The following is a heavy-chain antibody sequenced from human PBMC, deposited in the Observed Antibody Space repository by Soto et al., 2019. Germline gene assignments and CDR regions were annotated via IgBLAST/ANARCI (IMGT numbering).Heavy chain of an antibody. CDR2: VYHTGYT. CDR3: AKEPLEGGWAARTGSWFDP. J-gene: IGHJ5*02. Sequence: QVQLQESGPGLVKPSETLSLTCTVSGGSVSGYYWSWIRQPAGKGLEWIGRVYHTGYTNYNPSLRSRVTMSLYTSKNAISLKMTSVTAADTAVYYFAKEPLEGGWAARTGSWFDPWGLGTLVTVSS. CDR1: GGSVSGYY. V-gene: IGHV4-4*07. D-gene: IGHD6-6*01.